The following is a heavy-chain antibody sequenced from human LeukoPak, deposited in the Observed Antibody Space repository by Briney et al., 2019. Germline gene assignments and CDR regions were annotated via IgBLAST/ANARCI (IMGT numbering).Heavy chain of an antibody. J-gene: IGHJ4*02. CDR3: AREWWELNFDY. D-gene: IGHD1-26*01. CDR2: IKQDGSEK. CDR1: GFTFSSYG. V-gene: IGHV3-7*01. Sequence: GGSLRLSCAASGFTFSSYGMSWVRQAPGKGLEWVANIKQDGSEKYYVDSVKGRFTISRDNAKNSLYLQMNSLRAEDTAVYYCAREWWELNFDYWGQGTLVTVSS.